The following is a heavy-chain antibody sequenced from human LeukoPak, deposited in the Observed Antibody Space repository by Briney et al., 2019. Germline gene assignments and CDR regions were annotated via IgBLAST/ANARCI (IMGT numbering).Heavy chain of an antibody. CDR3: AKDGRGSGWHSGNWFDP. D-gene: IGHD6-19*01. Sequence: GGSLRLSCAASGFTFDDYAMHWVRQAPGEGLEWVSGISWNSGTIAYADSVKGRFTISRDNAKNSLYLQMDGLRAEDTALYYCAKDGRGSGWHSGNWFDPWGQGTLVTVSA. V-gene: IGHV3-9*01. CDR1: GFTFDDYA. J-gene: IGHJ5*02. CDR2: ISWNSGTI.